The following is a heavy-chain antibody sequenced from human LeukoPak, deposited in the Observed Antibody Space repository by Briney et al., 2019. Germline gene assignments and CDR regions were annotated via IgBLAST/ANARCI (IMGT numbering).Heavy chain of an antibody. D-gene: IGHD4-11*01. CDR2: IQYDGSRI. Sequence: GGSLRLSCSASGFTVSSYGMHWVRPAPGKGLEWGAFIQYDGSRIHYADSVKGRFATSRHNSKDTLYLQMNSLRAEDAAVYYCTKETVEFEYWGQGTLVTVS. J-gene: IGHJ4*02. CDR3: TKETVEFEY. CDR1: GFTVSSYG. V-gene: IGHV3-30*02.